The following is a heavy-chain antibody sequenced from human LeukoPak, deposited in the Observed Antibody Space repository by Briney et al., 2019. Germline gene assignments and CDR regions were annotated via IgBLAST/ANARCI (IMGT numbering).Heavy chain of an antibody. CDR1: GGSISSYY. Sequence: KPSETLSLTCTVSGGSISSYYWSWIRQPPGKGLEWIGYIYYSGSTNYNPSLKSRVTISVDTSKNQFSLKLSSVTAADTAVYYCARDRAGIDYWGKGTLVTVSS. CDR3: ARDRAGIDY. CDR2: IYYSGST. V-gene: IGHV4-59*01. J-gene: IGHJ4*02. D-gene: IGHD3-10*01.